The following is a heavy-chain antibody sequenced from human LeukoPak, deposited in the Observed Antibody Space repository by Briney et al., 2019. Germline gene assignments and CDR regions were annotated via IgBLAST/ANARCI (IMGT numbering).Heavy chain of an antibody. CDR2: INPNSGGT. CDR1: GYTFTGYY. D-gene: IGHD3-9*01. Sequence: RASVKVSCKASGYTFTGYYMHWVRQAPGQGLEWMGWINPNSGGTNYAQKFQGRVTMTRGTSISTAYMELSRLRSDDTAVYYCARKYYDILTAFDYWGQGTLVTVSS. J-gene: IGHJ4*02. V-gene: IGHV1-2*02. CDR3: ARKYYDILTAFDY.